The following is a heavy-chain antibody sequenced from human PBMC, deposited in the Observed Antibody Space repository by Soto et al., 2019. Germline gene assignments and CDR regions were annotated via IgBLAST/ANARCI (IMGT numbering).Heavy chain of an antibody. CDR2: ISAYNGNT. V-gene: IGHV1-18*01. Sequence: GASVKVSCKASGYTFTSYGISWVRQAPGQGLEWMGWISAYNGNTNYAQKLQGRVTMTTDTSTSTAYMELSSLRSEDTAVYYCARRGYSSSWYYYYYYGMDVWGQGTTVTVSS. D-gene: IGHD6-13*01. CDR1: GYTFTSYG. J-gene: IGHJ6*02. CDR3: ARRGYSSSWYYYYYYGMDV.